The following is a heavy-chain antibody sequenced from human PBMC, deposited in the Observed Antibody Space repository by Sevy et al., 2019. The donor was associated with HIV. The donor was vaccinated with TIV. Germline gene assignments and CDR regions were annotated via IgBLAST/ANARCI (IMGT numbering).Heavy chain of an antibody. V-gene: IGHV3-11*01. CDR1: GFSLSDYY. Sequence: GGSLRLSCAASGFSLSDYYMTWIRRAPGKGLQWISYISSSSDTIYYADSVKGRFTISRDNAKNSLYLQMNSLRAEDTAVYYCARDHVKDGDLGDYYYYAMDVWGQGTTVTVSS. CDR3: ARDHVKDGDLGDYYYYAMDV. CDR2: ISSSSDTI. J-gene: IGHJ6*02. D-gene: IGHD4-17*01.